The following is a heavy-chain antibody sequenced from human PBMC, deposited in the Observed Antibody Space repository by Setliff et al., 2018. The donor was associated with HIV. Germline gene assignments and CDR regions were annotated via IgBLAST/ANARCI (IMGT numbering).Heavy chain of an antibody. D-gene: IGHD3-22*01. J-gene: IGHJ3*02. CDR2: IYYSGST. V-gene: IGHV4-39*07. Sequence: PSETLSLTCTVSGGSISSSVYYWGWIRQPPGKGLEWIGNIYYSGSTYYNPSLKSRITISVDTSKNRFSLKLSSVTAADTAVYYCARSPLNYYDKSDAFDIWGQGTMVTVSS. CDR1: GGSISSSVYY. CDR3: ARSPLNYYDKSDAFDI.